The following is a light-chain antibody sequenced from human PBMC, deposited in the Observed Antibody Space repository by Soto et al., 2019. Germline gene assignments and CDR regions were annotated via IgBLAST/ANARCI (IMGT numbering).Light chain of an antibody. CDR2: GAS. V-gene: IGKV3-15*01. CDR1: QSVSSN. Sequence: EIVMTQSPATLSVSPGERATLSCRASQSVSSNLAWYQQKPGQAPRLLIYGASTRATGIPARFSGSGSGTEFTLTISSLQSEEFAVYYCQQYNNWPPDMYTLGQGTKLEIK. CDR3: QQYNNWPPDMYT. J-gene: IGKJ2*01.